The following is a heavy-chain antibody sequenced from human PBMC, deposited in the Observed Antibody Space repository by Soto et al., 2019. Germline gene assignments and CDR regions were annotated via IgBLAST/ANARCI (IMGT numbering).Heavy chain of an antibody. J-gene: IGHJ4*02. Sequence: QVQLQESGPGLVKPSQTLSLTCTVSGGCISSGGYYWSWIRQHPGKGLEWIGYIYYSGSTYYNPSLKSRLTISVDTSKNQFSLKLSSVIAADTAVYYCARQFPGSPFDYWGQGTLVTFSS. D-gene: IGHD3-10*01. V-gene: IGHV4-31*03. CDR3: ARQFPGSPFDY. CDR1: GGCISSGGYY. CDR2: IYYSGST.